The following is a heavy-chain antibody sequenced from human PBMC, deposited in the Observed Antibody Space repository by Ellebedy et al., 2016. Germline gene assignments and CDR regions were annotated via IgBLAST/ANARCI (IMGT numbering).Heavy chain of an antibody. D-gene: IGHD3-3*01. CDR3: AREGFWSGYSYYYGMDV. Sequence: SVKVSXKASGGTFSSYAISWVRQAPGQGLEWMGGIIPIFGTANYAQKFQGRVTITADESTSTAYMELSSLRSEDTAVYYCAREGFWSGYSYYYGMDVWGQGTTVTVSS. CDR2: IIPIFGTA. J-gene: IGHJ6*02. CDR1: GGTFSSYA. V-gene: IGHV1-69*13.